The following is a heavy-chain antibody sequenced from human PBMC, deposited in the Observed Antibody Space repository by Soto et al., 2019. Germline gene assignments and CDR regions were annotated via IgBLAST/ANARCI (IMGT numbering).Heavy chain of an antibody. D-gene: IGHD3-10*01. CDR1: GDSVSSNSAA. CDR3: AREEVTMVRGVIPTIGYYGMDV. J-gene: IGHJ6*02. CDR2: TYYRSKWYN. V-gene: IGHV6-1*01. Sequence: SPTLSLTCAISGDSVSSNSAAWNWIRQSPSRGLEWLGRTYYRSKWYNDYAVSVKSRITINPDTSKNKFSLQLNSVTPEDTAVYYCAREEVTMVRGVIPTIGYYGMDVWGQGTTVTVSS.